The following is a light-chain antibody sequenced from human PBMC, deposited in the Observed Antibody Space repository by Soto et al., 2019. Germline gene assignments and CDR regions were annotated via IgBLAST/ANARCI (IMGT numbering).Light chain of an antibody. Sequence: EIVMTQSPVTLSVSPGERATRSCRASQSVSSDLAWYQQKPGQAPRLLIYGAFNRATGVPVRFSGSGSGTEFTLTISSRQSEDSAVYYCQQYNNWPPIPFGQGTRLEIK. V-gene: IGKV3-15*01. J-gene: IGKJ5*01. CDR2: GAF. CDR3: QQYNNWPPIP. CDR1: QSVSSD.